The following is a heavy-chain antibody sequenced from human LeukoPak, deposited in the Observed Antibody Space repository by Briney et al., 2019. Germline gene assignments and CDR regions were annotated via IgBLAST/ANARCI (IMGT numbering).Heavy chain of an antibody. Sequence: ASVKVSCKASGGTFSSYAISWVRQAPGQGLEWMGGIIPIFGTANYAQKLQGRVTMTTDTSTSTAYMELRSLRSDDTAVYYCARHRYYGSGSYRINGMDVWGQGTTVTVSS. V-gene: IGHV1-69*05. CDR3: ARHRYYGSGSYRINGMDV. CDR1: GGTFSSYA. CDR2: IIPIFGTA. J-gene: IGHJ6*02. D-gene: IGHD3-10*01.